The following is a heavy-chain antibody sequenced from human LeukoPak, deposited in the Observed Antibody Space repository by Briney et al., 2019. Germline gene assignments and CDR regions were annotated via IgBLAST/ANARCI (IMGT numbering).Heavy chain of an antibody. CDR3: ARDGGGIFGVVTIY. CDR2: ISTYNGHT. Sequence: ASVKVSCKASGYTFTNYGICWVRQAPGQGLEWMGWISTYNGHTHYAQKLQGRVTMTTETSTSTAYMELRSLRSDDTAVYYCARDGGGIFGVVTIYWGQGTLVTVSS. D-gene: IGHD3-3*01. CDR1: GYTFTNYG. V-gene: IGHV1-18*01. J-gene: IGHJ4*02.